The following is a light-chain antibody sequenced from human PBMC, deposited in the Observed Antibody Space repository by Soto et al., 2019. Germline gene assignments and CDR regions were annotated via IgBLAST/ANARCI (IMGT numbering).Light chain of an antibody. CDR2: AAS. Sequence: DTQMTQSPSSLSASVGDRVSITCRASQSISTYLNWYQQKPGMAPKVLIYAASRLQSGVPSRFSGSGSGTDFTLTISSLQPEDFATCYCHQTYANPWTFGQGTKVEIK. CDR3: HQTYANPWT. V-gene: IGKV1-39*01. CDR1: QSISTY. J-gene: IGKJ1*01.